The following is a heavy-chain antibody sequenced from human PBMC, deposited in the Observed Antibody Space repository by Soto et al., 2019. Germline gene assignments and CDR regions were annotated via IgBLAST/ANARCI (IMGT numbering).Heavy chain of an antibody. V-gene: IGHV4-30-2*05. J-gene: IGHJ6*02. D-gene: IGHD6-6*01. CDR1: GGSISSGGYS. CDR2: IYHSGST. Sequence: SETLSLTCAVSGGSISSGGYSWSWIRQPPGKGLEWIGYIYHSGSTYYNPSLKSRVTISVDTSKNQFSLKLSSVAAADTAVYYCARTIAAAPDYYGMDVWGQGTTVTVSS. CDR3: ARTIAAAPDYYGMDV.